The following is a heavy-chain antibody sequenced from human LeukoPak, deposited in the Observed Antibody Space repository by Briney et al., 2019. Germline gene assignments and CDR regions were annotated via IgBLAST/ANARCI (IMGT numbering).Heavy chain of an antibody. CDR3: AKARYNWNDAGVDY. Sequence: GSLRLSCAASGFTFSSYAMSWVRQAPWKGLEWVSAISGSGGSTYYADSVKGRFTISRDNSKNTLYLQMNSLRAEDTAVYYCAKARYNWNDAGVDYWGQGTLVTVSS. D-gene: IGHD1-20*01. V-gene: IGHV3-23*01. CDR1: GFTFSSYA. CDR2: ISGSGGST. J-gene: IGHJ4*02.